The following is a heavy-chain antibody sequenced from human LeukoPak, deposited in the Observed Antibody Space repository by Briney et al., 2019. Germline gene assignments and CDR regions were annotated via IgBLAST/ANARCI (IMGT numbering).Heavy chain of an antibody. J-gene: IGHJ4*02. CDR2: IRYDGSNK. D-gene: IGHD3-22*01. Sequence: GGSLRLSCAASGFTFSSYGMHWVRQAPGKGLEWVAFIRYDGSNKYYADSVKGRFTISRDNSKNTLNLQMNSLRAEDTAVYYCAKDAPTYYYDSSGYYAYWGQGTLVTVSS. CDR3: AKDAPTYYYDSSGYYAY. CDR1: GFTFSSYG. V-gene: IGHV3-30*02.